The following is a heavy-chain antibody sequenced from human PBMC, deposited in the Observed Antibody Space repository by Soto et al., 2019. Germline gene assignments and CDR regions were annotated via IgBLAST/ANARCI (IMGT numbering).Heavy chain of an antibody. CDR1: GGSISNYY. CDR3: ARGWAAAGKGWFDP. Sequence: QVQLQESGPGLVKPSETLSLTCTVSGGSISNYYWSWIRQPAGKGLEWIGRIYSSGSTNYNPSLKCRVTMSVDTSKNQFSLKLSSVTAADTPVYYCARGWAAAGKGWFDPWGQGTLVTVSS. V-gene: IGHV4-4*07. J-gene: IGHJ5*02. CDR2: IYSSGST. D-gene: IGHD6-13*01.